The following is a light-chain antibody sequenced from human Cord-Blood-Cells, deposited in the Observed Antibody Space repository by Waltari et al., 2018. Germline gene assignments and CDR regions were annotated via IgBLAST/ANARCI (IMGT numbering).Light chain of an antibody. CDR1: NIGGKS. Sequence: SYVLTQPPSVSVAPGKTARITSGGNNIGGKSVHWYQQKPGQAPVLVIYYDSDRPSGIPERFSGSNSGNTATLTISRVEAGDEADYYCQVWDSSSDHYVFGTGTKVTVL. V-gene: IGLV3-21*04. J-gene: IGLJ1*01. CDR3: QVWDSSSDHYV. CDR2: YDS.